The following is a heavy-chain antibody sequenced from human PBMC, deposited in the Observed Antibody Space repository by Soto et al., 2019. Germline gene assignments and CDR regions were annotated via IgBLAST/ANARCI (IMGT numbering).Heavy chain of an antibody. CDR3: ARDQSDSRGWYQAFEI. CDR1: GGSINGYY. V-gene: IGHV4-59*01. D-gene: IGHD6-19*01. Sequence: QVQLQESGPGLVKPSENLSLTCTVSGGSINGYYWSWIRQPPGKGLEWIGFIYYSGRTNYNPSLKSRVTISVDTSKNQFSLKLSSVTAADTAVYYCARDQSDSRGWYQAFEIWGQGTMVTVSS. CDR2: IYYSGRT. J-gene: IGHJ3*02.